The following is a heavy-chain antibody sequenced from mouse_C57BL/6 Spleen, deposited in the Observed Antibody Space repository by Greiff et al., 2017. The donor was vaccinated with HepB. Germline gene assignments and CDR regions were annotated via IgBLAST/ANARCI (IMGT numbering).Heavy chain of an antibody. J-gene: IGHJ2*01. CDR3: ARWVTTVAYFDY. CDR1: GYSITSGYY. V-gene: IGHV3-6*01. D-gene: IGHD1-1*01. Sequence: EVKLMESGPGLVKPSQSLSLTCSVTGYSITSGYYWNWIRQFPGNKLEWMGYISYDGSNNYNPSLKNRISITRDTSKNQFFLKLNSVTTEDTATYYCARWVTTVAYFDYWGQGTTLTVSS. CDR2: ISYDGSN.